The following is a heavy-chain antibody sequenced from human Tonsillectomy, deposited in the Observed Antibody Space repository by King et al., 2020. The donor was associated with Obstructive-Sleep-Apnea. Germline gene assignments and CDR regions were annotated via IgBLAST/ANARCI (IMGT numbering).Heavy chain of an antibody. Sequence: QLVQSGAEVKKPGESLKISCKGSGYSFNSYWIGWVRQMPGKGLEWMGIIYPGDSNTRYSPSFQGQVTFSADKSINTAYLQWSSLKASDTAMYYCAKADYSSGWSTFDFWGQGTLVTVSS. J-gene: IGHJ4*02. CDR3: AKADYSSGWSTFDF. V-gene: IGHV5-51*01. CDR1: GYSFNSYW. D-gene: IGHD6-19*01. CDR2: IYPGDSNT.